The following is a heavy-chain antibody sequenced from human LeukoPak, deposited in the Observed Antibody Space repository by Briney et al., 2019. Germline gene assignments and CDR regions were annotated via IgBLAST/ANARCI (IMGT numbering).Heavy chain of an antibody. CDR1: GYTFSDYG. CDR3: TRDVSRGYMDL. V-gene: IGHV1-18*01. Sequence: ASVKLTRKASGYTFSDYGVTWVRQAPGQGLEWMGWISVSSGTTTYAEDFQGRLTISTDSSTGTAYMEIRSLRPDDTAVYFCTRDVSRGYMDLWGQGNLVTVSS. CDR2: ISVSSGTT. J-gene: IGHJ4*02. D-gene: IGHD6-25*01.